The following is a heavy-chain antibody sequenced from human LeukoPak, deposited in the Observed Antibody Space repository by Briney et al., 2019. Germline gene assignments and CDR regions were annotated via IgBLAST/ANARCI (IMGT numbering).Heavy chain of an antibody. J-gene: IGHJ3*02. CDR1: GFTFSSYG. V-gene: IGHV3-33*01. D-gene: IGHD6-19*01. CDR3: ATIPFDSSGFYDAFDI. Sequence: GRPLRLSCAASGFTFSSYGMHWVRQAPGKGLEWVAVIWYDGSNKYYADSVKGRFTISRDNSKNTLYLQMNSLRAEDTAVYYCATIPFDSSGFYDAFDIWGQGTMVTVSS. CDR2: IWYDGSNK.